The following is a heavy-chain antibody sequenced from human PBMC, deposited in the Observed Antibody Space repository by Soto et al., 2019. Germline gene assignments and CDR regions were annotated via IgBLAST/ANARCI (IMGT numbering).Heavy chain of an antibody. CDR3: ARARGCSGGSCYSSWFDP. D-gene: IGHD2-15*01. J-gene: IGHJ5*02. CDR1: GGTFSSYA. V-gene: IGHV1-69*12. CDR2: IIPIFGTA. Sequence: QVQLVQSGAEVKKPGASVKVSCKASGGTFSSYAISWVRQAPGQGLEWMGGIIPIFGTANYAQKFQGRVTNSADESTSTAYMELSSLRSEDTAVYYCARARGCSGGSCYSSWFDPWGQGNLVTVSS.